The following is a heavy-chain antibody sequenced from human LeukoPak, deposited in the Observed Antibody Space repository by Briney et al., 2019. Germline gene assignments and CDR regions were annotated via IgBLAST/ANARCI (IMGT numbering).Heavy chain of an antibody. CDR3: AKDRCSNGIGCYYYYMDV. D-gene: IGHD2-8*01. J-gene: IGHJ6*03. CDR2: IKYDGSNQ. V-gene: IGHV3-30*02. Sequence: GGSLRLSCAASGFTFSSYGMHWVRQAPGKGLQWVAYIKYDGSNQQYADSVKGRFSISRDRSKNILYLQMNSLRAEDTAVYSCAKDRCSNGIGCYYYYMDVWGKGTTVTISS. CDR1: GFTFSSYG.